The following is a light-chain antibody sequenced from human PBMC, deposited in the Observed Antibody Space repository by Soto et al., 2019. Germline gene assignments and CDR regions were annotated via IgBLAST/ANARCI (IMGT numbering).Light chain of an antibody. J-gene: IGKJ2*01. CDR1: QSVSLNY. CDR2: GAS. Sequence: EIVLTQSPGTLSLSPGERATLSCRASQSVSLNYLAWYQQKPGQTPRLLMYGASSMATGIPDRFSAGGYGTDFTLNITRLEPEDFAVYCCQQYGSSPYTFGQGNKVEIK. V-gene: IGKV3-20*01. CDR3: QQYGSSPYT.